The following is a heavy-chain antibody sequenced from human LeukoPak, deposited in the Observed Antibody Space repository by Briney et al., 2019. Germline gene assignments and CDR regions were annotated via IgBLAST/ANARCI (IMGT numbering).Heavy chain of an antibody. J-gene: IGHJ5*01. Sequence: SETLSLTCAVSGGSITRYYWSWIRQPPGKGLGWIGYMYHSGSTNYNPSLKSRVGISVDTSKNQFSLRLSSVTSADTAVYYCAREGPRDACNRDNYIDSWGQGTLVTVSS. V-gene: IGHV4-59*01. D-gene: IGHD5-24*01. CDR1: GGSITRYY. CDR3: AREGPRDACNRDNYIDS. CDR2: MYHSGST.